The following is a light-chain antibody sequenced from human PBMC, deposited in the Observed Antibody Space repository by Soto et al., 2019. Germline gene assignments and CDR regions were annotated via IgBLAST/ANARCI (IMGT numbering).Light chain of an antibody. CDR2: AAS. Sequence: DIQMTQSPSSLSASVGDRVTITCRASQGISNYLAWYQQKPGKVPKLLIYAASTLQSGVPSRFSGSGSGTVVTLTINSLQPEDVATYYCQKYNSAPLWTFGQGTKVEIK. CDR1: QGISNY. CDR3: QKYNSAPLWT. J-gene: IGKJ1*01. V-gene: IGKV1-27*01.